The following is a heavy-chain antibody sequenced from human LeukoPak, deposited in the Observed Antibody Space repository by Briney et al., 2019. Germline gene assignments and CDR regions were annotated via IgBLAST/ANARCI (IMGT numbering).Heavy chain of an antibody. CDR1: GFTFSSYW. V-gene: IGHV3-7*01. D-gene: IGHD2/OR15-2a*01. Sequence: PGGSLRLSCAASGFTFSSYWMSWVRQAPGKGLEWVANIKQDGSEKYYVDSVKGRFTISRDNAKNSLYLQMNSLRAEDTAVYYCARVTAVLKGGGDYWGQGTLVTVSS. CDR3: ARVTAVLKGGGDY. CDR2: IKQDGSEK. J-gene: IGHJ4*02.